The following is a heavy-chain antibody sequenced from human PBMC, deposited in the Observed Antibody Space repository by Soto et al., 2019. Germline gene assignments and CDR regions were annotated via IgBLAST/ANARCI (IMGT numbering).Heavy chain of an antibody. D-gene: IGHD3-22*01. CDR2: IYHSGST. CDR1: GGSISSSNW. CDR3: ALDSSGYYSYFDY. J-gene: IGHJ4*02. Sequence: SETLSLTCAVSGGSISSSNWWSWVRQPPGKGLEWIGEIYHSGSTNYNPSLKSRVTISVDKSKNQFSLKLSSVTAADTAVYYCALDSSGYYSYFDYPGPVTLVTVSS. V-gene: IGHV4-4*02.